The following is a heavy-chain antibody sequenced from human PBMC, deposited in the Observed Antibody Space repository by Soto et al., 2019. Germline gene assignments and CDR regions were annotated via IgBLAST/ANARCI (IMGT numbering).Heavy chain of an antibody. CDR2: INPHGGST. CDR1: GDTFTSYY. V-gene: IGHV1-46*01. Sequence: GSVKVSCKAPGDTFTSYYLNWVRQAPGQGLEWKGVINPHGGSTKYAQKFQDRITITRDTSRSTVYMELSSLRSDDTAIYYCARSSGGNFGINIEGYIWFDPWGQGTLVTVSS. J-gene: IGHJ5*02. D-gene: IGHD3-3*01. CDR3: ARSSGGNFGINIEGYIWFDP.